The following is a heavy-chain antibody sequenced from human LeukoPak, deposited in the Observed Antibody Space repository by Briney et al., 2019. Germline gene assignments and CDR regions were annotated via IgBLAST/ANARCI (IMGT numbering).Heavy chain of an antibody. CDR3: ARRDCSSSSCHYYYYYMDV. Sequence: GASVKVSCNASGYTFTSFGISWVRQAPGQGLEWMGWITTYNGNTNYAQKVQGRVTMTTDTSTSTAYMELRSLTSDDTAVYYCARRDCSSSSCHYYYYYMDVWGQGTTVTVSS. D-gene: IGHD2-2*01. CDR1: GYTFTSFG. CDR2: ITTYNGNT. J-gene: IGHJ6*02. V-gene: IGHV1-18*01.